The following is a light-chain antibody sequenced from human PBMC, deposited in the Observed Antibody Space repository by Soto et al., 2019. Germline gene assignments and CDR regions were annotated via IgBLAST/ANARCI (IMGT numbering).Light chain of an antibody. V-gene: IGLV2-14*01. J-gene: IGLJ7*01. CDR1: SSDVGGYNY. Sequence: QSVLTQPASVSGSPGQSITISCTGTSSDVGGYNYVSWYQQHPGKAPKLMIYDVSNRPSGVSNRFSGSKSGNTASLTISGLQAEDEADYYCSSYTSSSWVFGGGTPLTVL. CDR2: DVS. CDR3: SSYTSSSWV.